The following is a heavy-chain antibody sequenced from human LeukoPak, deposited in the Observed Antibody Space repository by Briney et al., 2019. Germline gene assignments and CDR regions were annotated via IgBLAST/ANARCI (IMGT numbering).Heavy chain of an antibody. Sequence: ASVKVSCKASGYTFTSYYMHWVRQAPGQGLEWMGIINPSGGSTSYAQKFQGRVTMTRDTSTSTVYMELRGLRSEDTAVYYCARESRGYYYSSGHKYYYGMDVWGQGTTVTVSS. CDR2: INPSGGST. CDR1: GYTFTSYY. V-gene: IGHV1-46*01. D-gene: IGHD6-19*01. CDR3: ARESRGYYYSSGHKYYYGMDV. J-gene: IGHJ6*02.